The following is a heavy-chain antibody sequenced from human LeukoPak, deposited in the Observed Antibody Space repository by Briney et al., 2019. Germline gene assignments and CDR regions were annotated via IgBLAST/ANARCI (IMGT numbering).Heavy chain of an antibody. J-gene: IGHJ4*02. Sequence: ASVKVSCKASGYTFTNYGISWVRQAPGQGLEWMGWISAYNGNTNYAQKLQGRVTMTTDTSTSTAYMELRSLRSDDTAVYYCARVELRYFDWLVRVDYWGQGTLVTVSS. CDR1: GYTFTNYG. CDR2: ISAYNGNT. D-gene: IGHD3-9*01. V-gene: IGHV1-18*04. CDR3: ARVELRYFDWLVRVDY.